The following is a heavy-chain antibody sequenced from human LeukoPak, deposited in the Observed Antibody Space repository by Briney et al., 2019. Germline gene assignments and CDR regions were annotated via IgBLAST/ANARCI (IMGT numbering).Heavy chain of an antibody. J-gene: IGHJ4*02. V-gene: IGHV4-39*01. CDR1: GGSISSSSYY. Sequence: SETLSLTCTVSGGSISSSSYYWGWIRQPPGKGLEWIGSIYYSGSTYYNPSLKSRVTISVDTSKNQFSLKLSSVTAADTAVYYCASNWGTLDYWGQGTLVIVSS. CDR2: IYYSGST. D-gene: IGHD7-27*01. CDR3: ASNWGTLDY.